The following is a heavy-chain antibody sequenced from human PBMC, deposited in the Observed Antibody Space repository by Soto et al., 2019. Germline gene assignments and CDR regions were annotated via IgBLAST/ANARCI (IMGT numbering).Heavy chain of an antibody. CDR1: GFTFTSYG. V-gene: IGHV1-18*01. CDR2: ISGYNGNT. CDR3: AESGYSSSWFLAY. D-gene: IGHD6-13*01. Sequence: QVQLVQSGAEVKKPGASVKVSCKTSGFTFTSYGITWVRQAPGRGLEWMGWISGYNGNTNYAQRLQGRVAMTTDTSTSTAYMEPRSLTSDDTAVYYCAESGYSSSWFLAYWGQGTLVTVSS. J-gene: IGHJ4*02.